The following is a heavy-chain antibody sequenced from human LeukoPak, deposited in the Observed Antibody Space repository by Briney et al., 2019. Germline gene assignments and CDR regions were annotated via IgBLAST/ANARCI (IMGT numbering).Heavy chain of an antibody. CDR1: GYSFTSHY. D-gene: IGHD5-24*01. CDR3: ARDTRSSYLQYYFDY. J-gene: IGHJ4*02. CDR2: INPSGSST. Sequence: ASVKVSCKESGYSFTSHYMHWVRQAPGQGLEWLGLINPSGSSTLYAQKFQGRVTMTRDMSTTTDYMELSRLGYDDTAVYYCARDTRSSYLQYYFDYWGQGTLVTVSS. V-gene: IGHV1-46*01.